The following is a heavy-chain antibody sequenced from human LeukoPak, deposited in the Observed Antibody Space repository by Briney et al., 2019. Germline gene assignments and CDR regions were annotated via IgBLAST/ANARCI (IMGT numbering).Heavy chain of an antibody. CDR1: GFTFSNYA. D-gene: IGHD2-2*01. Sequence: GGSLRLSCAASGFTFSNYAMTWVRQAPWKGLEWVSVISGSGGSTYSADSVKGRFTISRDNSKNTLFLQMSSLRPGDTAVYYCAKLPAADSAWWFDPWGQGTLVTVSS. V-gene: IGHV3-23*01. CDR2: ISGSGGST. J-gene: IGHJ5*02. CDR3: AKLPAADSAWWFDP.